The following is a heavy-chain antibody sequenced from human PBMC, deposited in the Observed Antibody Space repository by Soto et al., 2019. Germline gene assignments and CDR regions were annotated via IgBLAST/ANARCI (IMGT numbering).Heavy chain of an antibody. Sequence: PGGSLRLSCAASGFTFSSYGMHWVRQAPGKGLVWVVFILYYGSNKYYADSVNGRFTISRDNSKNTLYLQMNSLRAEDTAVYYCAIGLVLGPDYWGQGTLVTVSS. CDR3: AIGLVLGPDY. D-gene: IGHD7-27*01. J-gene: IGHJ4*02. CDR1: GFTFSSYG. CDR2: ILYYGSNK. V-gene: IGHV3-30*02.